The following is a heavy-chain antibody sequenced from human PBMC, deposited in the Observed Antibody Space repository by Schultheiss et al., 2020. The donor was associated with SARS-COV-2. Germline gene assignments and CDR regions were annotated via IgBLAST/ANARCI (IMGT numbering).Heavy chain of an antibody. V-gene: IGHV4-61*08. J-gene: IGHJ4*02. CDR1: GGSISSGGYY. CDR2: IYYSGST. D-gene: IGHD3-3*01. CDR3: ARVGSDFWSGYSIDY. Sequence: SETLSLTCTVSGGSISSGGYYWSWIRQPPGKGLEWIGYIYYSGSTNYNPSLKSRVTISVDTSKNQFSLKLSSVTAADTAVYYCARVGSDFWSGYSIDYWGQGTLVTVSS.